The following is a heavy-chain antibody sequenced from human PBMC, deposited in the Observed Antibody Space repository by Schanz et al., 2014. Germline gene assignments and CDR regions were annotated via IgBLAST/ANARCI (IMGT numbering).Heavy chain of an antibody. CDR1: GYTFTGYY. V-gene: IGHV1-46*01. D-gene: IGHD6-19*01. J-gene: IGHJ6*03. Sequence: QVQLVQSGTQVKKPGASVKVSCKTSGYTFTGYYMHWVRQAPGQGLEWMGIITPSGGSTNYAQKFQGRITVATDTSTSTVYLELSSLRSEDTAVYYCARLGTGMAVAGSVIDSYYYYMDVWGEGTTVTVSS. CDR2: ITPSGGST. CDR3: ARLGTGMAVAGSVIDSYYYYMDV.